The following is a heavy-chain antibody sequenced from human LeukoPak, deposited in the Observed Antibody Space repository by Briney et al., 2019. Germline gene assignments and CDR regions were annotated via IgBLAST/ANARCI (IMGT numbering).Heavy chain of an antibody. D-gene: IGHD2-8*02. CDR1: GFTVSSNY. CDR3: ASSHCTAGSCNWFDP. J-gene: IGHJ5*02. V-gene: IGHV3-66*01. Sequence: GGSLRLSCAASGFTVSSNYMSWVRQAPGKGLEWVSCMYRGDRTYYADSVKGRFTMSRDDMKKTVYLQMDSLRAEDTAVYYCASSHCTAGSCNWFDPWGQGTLVTVSP. CDR2: MYRGDRT.